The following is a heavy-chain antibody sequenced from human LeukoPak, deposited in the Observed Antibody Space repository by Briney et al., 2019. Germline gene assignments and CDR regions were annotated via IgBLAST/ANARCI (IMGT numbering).Heavy chain of an antibody. J-gene: IGHJ4*02. CDR1: GFTFSSYS. CDR2: ISSSSSYI. V-gene: IGHV3-21*01. Sequence: GGSLRLSCAASGFTFSSYSMNWVRQAPGKGLEWVSSISSSSSYIYYADSVKGRFTISRDNAKNSLYLQMNSLRAEDTAVYYCARDLEMGTTPPNYWGQGTLVTVSS. D-gene: IGHD5-24*01. CDR3: ARDLEMGTTPPNY.